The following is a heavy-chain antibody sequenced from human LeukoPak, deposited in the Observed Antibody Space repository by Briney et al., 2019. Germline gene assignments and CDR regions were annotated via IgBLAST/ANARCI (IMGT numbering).Heavy chain of an antibody. Sequence: GGSLRLSRAASGFTFSSYSMNWVRHAPGKGLEWVSSISSSSSYIYYADSVKGRFTISRDNAKNSLYLQMNSLRAEDTAVYYCARERRTVTDFDYWGQGTLVTVSS. J-gene: IGHJ4*02. CDR3: ARERRTVTDFDY. D-gene: IGHD4-17*01. V-gene: IGHV3-21*01. CDR2: ISSSSSYI. CDR1: GFTFSSYS.